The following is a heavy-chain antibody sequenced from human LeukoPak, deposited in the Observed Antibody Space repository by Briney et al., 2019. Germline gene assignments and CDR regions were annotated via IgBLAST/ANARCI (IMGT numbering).Heavy chain of an antibody. D-gene: IGHD3-16*01. V-gene: IGHV3-30*04. Sequence: PGGSLRLSCTASGFTFSSYAMHWVRQAPGKGLEGVAVISYDGSNKYYADSVKGRFIISRDNSKNTLYLQMNSLRAEDTAVYYCARGDSTALGIDYWGQGTLVTVSS. CDR3: ARGDSTALGIDY. J-gene: IGHJ4*02. CDR2: ISYDGSNK. CDR1: GFTFSSYA.